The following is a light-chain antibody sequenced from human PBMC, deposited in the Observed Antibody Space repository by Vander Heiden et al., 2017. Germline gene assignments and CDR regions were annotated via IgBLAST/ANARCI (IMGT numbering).Light chain of an antibody. V-gene: IGKV1-39*01. J-gene: IGKJ2*02. CDR3: QQNDDTPCT. CDR2: GAS. Sequence: DIQMNQSPSSLSASVGDRVTITCRASQNISNYLNWYQQKPGKAPKLLIYGASSLQSGVPSRFSGSGSGTDFTLTISSLHPEDFAAYYCQQNDDTPCTFGQGTKLEIK. CDR1: QNISNY.